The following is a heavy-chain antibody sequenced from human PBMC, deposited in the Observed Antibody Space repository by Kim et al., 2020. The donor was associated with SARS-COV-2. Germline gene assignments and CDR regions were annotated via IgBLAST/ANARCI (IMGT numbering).Heavy chain of an antibody. CDR1: GGSFSGYY. CDR2: INHSGST. D-gene: IGHD3-22*01. J-gene: IGHJ3*02. CDR3: ASHPDKREYYYDSSGYIFIPRPKTPKHAFDI. V-gene: IGHV4-34*01. Sequence: SETLSLTCAVYGGSFSGYYWSWIRQPPGKGLEWIGEINHSGSTNYNPSLKSRVTISVDMSKNQFSLKLSSVTAADTAVYYCASHPDKREYYYDSSGYIFIPRPKTPKHAFDICGQGTMVTVSS.